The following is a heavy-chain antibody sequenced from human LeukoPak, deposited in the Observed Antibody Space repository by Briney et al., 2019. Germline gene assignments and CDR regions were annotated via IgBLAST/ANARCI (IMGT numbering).Heavy chain of an antibody. D-gene: IGHD5-24*01. CDR3: AREAMNGDGYTCFDY. CDR2: INHSGGT. J-gene: IGHJ4*02. CDR1: GGSFSGYY. Sequence: SETLSLTCAVYGGSFSGYYWSWIRQPPGKGLEWIGEINHSGGTNYNPSLKSRVTISVDTSKNQFSLKLSSVTAADTAVYYCAREAMNGDGYTCFDYWGQGTLVTVSS. V-gene: IGHV4-34*01.